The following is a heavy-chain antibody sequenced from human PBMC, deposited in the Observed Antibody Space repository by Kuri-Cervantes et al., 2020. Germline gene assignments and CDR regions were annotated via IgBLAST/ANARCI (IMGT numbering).Heavy chain of an antibody. J-gene: IGHJ4*02. CDR3: TTVATNGVAYY. CDR1: GFTFGNAW. CDR2: IKSKTDGGTT. D-gene: IGHD2-8*01. V-gene: IGHV3-15*01. Sequence: LSLTCAASGFTFGNAWMSWVRQAPGKGLEWVGRIKSKTDGGTTDYAAPVKGRFTISRDDSKNTLYLQMNSLKTEDTAVYYCTTVATNGVAYYWGQGTLVTVSS.